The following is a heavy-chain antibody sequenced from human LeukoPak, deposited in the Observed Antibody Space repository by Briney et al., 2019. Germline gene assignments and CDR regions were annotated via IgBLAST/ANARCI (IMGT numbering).Heavy chain of an antibody. CDR2: IYYSGST. V-gene: IGHV4-39*07. J-gene: IGHJ4*02. CDR1: GGSINNNNYY. D-gene: IGHD2-15*01. CDR3: ARLRFYCSGGSCYWSYFDY. Sequence: PSETLSLTCTVSGGSINNNNYYWGWIRQPPGKGLEWIGTIYYSGSTNYNPSLKSRVTISVDTSKNQFSLKLSSVTAADTAVYYCARLRFYCSGGSCYWSYFDYWGQGTLVTVSS.